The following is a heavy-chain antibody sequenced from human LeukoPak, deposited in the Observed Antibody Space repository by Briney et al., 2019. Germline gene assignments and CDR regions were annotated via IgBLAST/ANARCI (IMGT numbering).Heavy chain of an antibody. J-gene: IGHJ4*02. CDR1: GDSISGYY. CDR3: ARRPDMVRGIIYFDY. D-gene: IGHD3-10*01. Sequence: PSESLSLTCTVSGDSISGYYWSWIRQPPGKGLEWIGHIYYSGSTNYNPSLKSRVTISVDTSKNQISLKLSSVTAADTAVYFCARRPDMVRGIIYFDYWGQGTLVTVSS. CDR2: IYYSGST. V-gene: IGHV4-59*08.